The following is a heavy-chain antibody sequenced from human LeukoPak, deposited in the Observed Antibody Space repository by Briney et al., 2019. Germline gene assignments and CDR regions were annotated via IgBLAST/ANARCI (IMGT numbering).Heavy chain of an antibody. Sequence: GGSLRLSCAASGFTFSDYYMSWIRQALGKGLEWVANIKQDGSEKYYVDSVKGRFTISRDNAKNSLYLQMNSLRAEDTAVYYCARRPDAFDIWGQGTMVTVSS. V-gene: IGHV3-7*01. CDR3: ARRPDAFDI. CDR2: IKQDGSEK. J-gene: IGHJ3*02. CDR1: GFTFSDYY.